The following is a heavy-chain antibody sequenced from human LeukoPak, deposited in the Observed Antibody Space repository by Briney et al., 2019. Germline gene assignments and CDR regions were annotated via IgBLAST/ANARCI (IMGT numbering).Heavy chain of an antibody. D-gene: IGHD1-7*01. Sequence: ASVKVSCKASGYTFTGYYMHWVRQHPGQGLEWMGWINPNSGGTNYAQKFQGRVTMTRDTSISTAYMELRGLRSDDTAVYYCGRGETRAKFDYWGQGTLVTVSS. CDR1: GYTFTGYY. J-gene: IGHJ4*02. V-gene: IGHV1-2*02. CDR2: INPNSGGT. CDR3: GRGETRAKFDY.